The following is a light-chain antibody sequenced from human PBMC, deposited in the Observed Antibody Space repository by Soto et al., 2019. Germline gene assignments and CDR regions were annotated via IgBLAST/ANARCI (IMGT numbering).Light chain of an antibody. Sequence: QSALTQPASVSGSPGQSLTISCTGTSSDVGSYNLVSWYQQHPGKAPKLMIYEVSKRPSGVSNRFSGSKSGNTASLTISGLQAEDEADYYCCSYAGSSTSVVFGGGTKVTVL. V-gene: IGLV2-23*02. CDR1: SSDVGSYNL. CDR2: EVS. J-gene: IGLJ2*01. CDR3: CSYAGSSTSVV.